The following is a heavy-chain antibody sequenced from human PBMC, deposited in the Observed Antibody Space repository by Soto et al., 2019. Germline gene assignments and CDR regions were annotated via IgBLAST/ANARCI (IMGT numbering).Heavy chain of an antibody. V-gene: IGHV1-2*02. J-gene: IGHJ5*02. Sequence: ASVKVSCKASGYTFTGYYMHWVRQAPGQGLEWMGWINPNSGGTNYAQKFQGRVTMTRDTSISTAYMELSRLRSDDTAVYYCARDGGDCSSTSCYGGPGWFDPWGQGTLVTV. CDR1: GYTFTGYY. CDR2: INPNSGGT. D-gene: IGHD2-2*01. CDR3: ARDGGDCSSTSCYGGPGWFDP.